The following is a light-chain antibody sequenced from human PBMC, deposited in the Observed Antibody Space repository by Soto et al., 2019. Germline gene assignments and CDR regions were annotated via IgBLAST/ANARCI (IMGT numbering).Light chain of an antibody. Sequence: EMVLTQSPGTLYLSPGERATLSCRASQSVSNNYLAWYQQKPGQAPRLLIYGASSRATGIPASFSGSGYETDFTLTISRLEPEDCAVYYCQQSASSPLTFGGGTKVEIK. J-gene: IGKJ4*01. V-gene: IGKV3-20*01. CDR3: QQSASSPLT. CDR2: GAS. CDR1: QSVSNNY.